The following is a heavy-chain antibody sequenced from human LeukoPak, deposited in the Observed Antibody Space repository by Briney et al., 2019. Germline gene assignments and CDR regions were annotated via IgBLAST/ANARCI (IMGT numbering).Heavy chain of an antibody. Sequence: SETLSLTCTVSGGSISSYYWSWIRQPPGKGLEWIGYIYYSGSTNYNPSLKSRVTISVDTSKNQSSLKLSSVTAADTAVYYCARGLLRYSSGIDYWGQGTLVTVSS. CDR2: IYYSGST. J-gene: IGHJ4*02. D-gene: IGHD6-19*01. V-gene: IGHV4-59*01. CDR3: ARGLLRYSSGIDY. CDR1: GGSISSYY.